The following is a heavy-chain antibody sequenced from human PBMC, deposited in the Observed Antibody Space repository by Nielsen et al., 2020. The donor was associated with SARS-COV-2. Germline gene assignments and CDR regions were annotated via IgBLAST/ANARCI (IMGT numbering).Heavy chain of an antibody. CDR3: ARFSHGDTAMRGLRIGYYYYGMDV. CDR2: IYYSGST. D-gene: IGHD5-18*01. V-gene: IGHV4-39*07. Sequence: WIRQPPGKGLEWIGSIYYSGSTYYNPSLKSRVTISVDTSKNQFSLKLSSVTAADTAVYYCARFSHGDTAMRGLRIGYYYYGMDVWGQGTTVTVSS. J-gene: IGHJ6*02.